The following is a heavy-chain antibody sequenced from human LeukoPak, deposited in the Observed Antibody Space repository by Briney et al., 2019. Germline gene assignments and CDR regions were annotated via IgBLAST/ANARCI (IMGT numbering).Heavy chain of an antibody. D-gene: IGHD3-10*01. Sequence: TSETLSLTCAVYGGSFSGYYWSWIRQPPGKGLEWIGEINHSGSTNYNPSPKSRVTISVDTSKNQFSLKLSSVTAADTAVYYCAIPSYYGSGSYSYWGQGTLVTVSS. CDR3: AIPSYYGSGSYSY. V-gene: IGHV4-34*01. CDR1: GGSFSGYY. CDR2: INHSGST. J-gene: IGHJ4*02.